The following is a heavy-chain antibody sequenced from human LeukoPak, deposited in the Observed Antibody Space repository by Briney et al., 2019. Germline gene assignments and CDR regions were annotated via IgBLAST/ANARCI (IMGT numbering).Heavy chain of an antibody. V-gene: IGHV4-4*02. CDR3: ASSLVGKGDY. D-gene: IGHD2-15*01. Sequence: PSETLSLTCAVSGGSISSSNWWSWVRQPPGKGLEWIGEIYHSGSTNYNPSLKSRVTMSVDTSKNQFSLKLSSVTAADTAVYYCASSLVGKGDYWGQGTLVTVSS. CDR1: GGSISSSNW. J-gene: IGHJ4*02. CDR2: IYHSGST.